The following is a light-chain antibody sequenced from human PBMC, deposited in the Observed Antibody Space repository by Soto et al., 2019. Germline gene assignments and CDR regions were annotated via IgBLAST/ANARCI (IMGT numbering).Light chain of an antibody. Sequence: RVMPLSPATLSVSPGERATLSCRASQSVSSNLAWYQQNPGQAPRLLIYDASNRATGIPARFSGSGSGTDFTLTISSLEPEDFAVYYCQQRSNWPPWTFAQGTKVDI. CDR1: QSVSSN. CDR3: QQRSNWPPWT. J-gene: IGKJ1*01. V-gene: IGKV3-11*01. CDR2: DAS.